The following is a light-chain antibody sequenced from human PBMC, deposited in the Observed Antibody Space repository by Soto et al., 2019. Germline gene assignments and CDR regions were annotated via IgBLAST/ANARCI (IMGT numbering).Light chain of an antibody. CDR3: QQYNSYSIT. V-gene: IGKV1-5*03. J-gene: IGKJ5*01. Sequence: DIQMTQSPSTLSASVGDTVTITCRASQSISTSLAWYQQKPGKAPNLLIYKASSLESGVPSRSSGSGSGTEFTLTISSLQPDDFATYYCQQYNSYSITFGQGTRLEIK. CDR1: QSISTS. CDR2: KAS.